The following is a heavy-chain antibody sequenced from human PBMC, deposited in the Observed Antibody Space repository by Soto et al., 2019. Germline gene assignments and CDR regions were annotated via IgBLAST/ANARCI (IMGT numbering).Heavy chain of an antibody. D-gene: IGHD3-3*01. J-gene: IGHJ6*02. Sequence: SETLSLTCTVSGGSISSYYWSWIRQPPGKGLEWIGYIYYSGSTNYNPSLKSRVTISVDTSKNQFSLKLSSVTAADTAVYYCARDGFRSGWRAMDYYYGMDVWGQGTTVTVSS. CDR3: ARDGFRSGWRAMDYYYGMDV. CDR1: GGSISSYY. CDR2: IYYSGST. V-gene: IGHV4-59*01.